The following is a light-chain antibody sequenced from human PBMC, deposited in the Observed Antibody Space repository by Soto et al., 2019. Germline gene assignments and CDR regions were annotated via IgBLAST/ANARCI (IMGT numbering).Light chain of an antibody. CDR2: GAS. Sequence: EIVLTQSPGTLSLSPGERATLSCRASQSVGSSYLAWYQQKPGQAPRLLIYGASSRATGIPGRFSGSGSGTDFTLTISRLEPEDFAVYYCQQYGSSPWTFGQGTKVEIK. CDR3: QQYGSSPWT. CDR1: QSVGSSY. V-gene: IGKV3-20*01. J-gene: IGKJ1*01.